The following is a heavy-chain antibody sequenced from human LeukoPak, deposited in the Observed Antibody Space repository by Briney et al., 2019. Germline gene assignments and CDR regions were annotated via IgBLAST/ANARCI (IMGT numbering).Heavy chain of an antibody. CDR1: GFTFSSYS. CDR2: IRYDGSNK. V-gene: IGHV3-30*02. CDR3: ARGGFCGVDCYATPVRFDP. Sequence: PGGSLRLSCAASGFTFSSYSMNWVRQAPGKGLEWVAFIRYDGSNKYYADSVKGRFTISRDNSKHTLYLQMNSLRAEDTAVYYCARGGFCGVDCYATPVRFDPWGQGTLVTVSS. D-gene: IGHD2-21*02. J-gene: IGHJ5*02.